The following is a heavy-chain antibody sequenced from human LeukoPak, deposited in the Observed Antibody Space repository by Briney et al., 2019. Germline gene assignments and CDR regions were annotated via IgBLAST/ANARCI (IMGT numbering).Heavy chain of an antibody. V-gene: IGHV3-23*01. D-gene: IGHD3-22*01. CDR1: GFTFSNYA. Sequence: GGSLRLSCAASGFTFSNYAMSWVRQAPGKGLEWVSSINGRGGSTYYADSVKGRFTISRDNSKNTLYLQMNSLRAEDTAVYYCARGRGVSSGYYSPFDYWGQGTLVTVSS. CDR3: ARGRGVSSGYYSPFDY. CDR2: INGRGGST. J-gene: IGHJ4*02.